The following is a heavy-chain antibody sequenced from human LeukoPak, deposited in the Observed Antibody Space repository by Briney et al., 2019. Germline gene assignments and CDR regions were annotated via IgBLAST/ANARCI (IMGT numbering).Heavy chain of an antibody. D-gene: IGHD6-19*01. Sequence: SETLSLTCAVYGGSFSGYYWSWIRQPPGKGLEWIGEINHSGSTNYNPSLKSRVTISVDTSKNQFSLKLSSVTAADTAVYYCARSYSSGWYTPIPGLDVWGKGTTVTVSS. CDR1: GGSFSGYY. CDR3: ARSYSSGWYTPIPGLDV. CDR2: INHSGST. J-gene: IGHJ6*04. V-gene: IGHV4-34*01.